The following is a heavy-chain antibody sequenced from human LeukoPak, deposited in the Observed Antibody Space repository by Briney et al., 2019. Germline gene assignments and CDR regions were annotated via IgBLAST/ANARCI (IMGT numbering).Heavy chain of an antibody. J-gene: IGHJ4*02. CDR2: INHSGST. CDR1: GGSFSGYY. CDR3: AITGSDIVVVPAAANFDY. V-gene: IGHV4-34*01. D-gene: IGHD2-2*01. Sequence: SETLSLTCAVYGGSFSGYYGSWIRQPPGKGLEWIGEINHSGSTNYNPSLKSRVTISVDTSKNQFSLKLSSVTAADTAVYYCAITGSDIVVVPAAANFDYWGQGTLVTVSS.